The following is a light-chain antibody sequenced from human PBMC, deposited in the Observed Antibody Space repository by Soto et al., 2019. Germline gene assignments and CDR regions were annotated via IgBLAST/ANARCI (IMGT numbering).Light chain of an antibody. CDR2: LNSDGSH. CDR3: QTWATGIRV. V-gene: IGLV4-69*01. J-gene: IGLJ3*02. CDR1: SGHSTYA. Sequence: QLVLTQSPSASASLGASVKLTCTLSSGHSTYAIAWHQQQPGKGPRYLMKLNSDGSHNKGDGIPDRFSGSSSGAERYLTSSSLQSEDEADYYCQTWATGIRVFGGGTKVTVL.